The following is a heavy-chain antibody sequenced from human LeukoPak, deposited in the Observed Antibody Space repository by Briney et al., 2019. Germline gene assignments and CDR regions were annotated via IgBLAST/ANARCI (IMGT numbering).Heavy chain of an antibody. CDR3: ASPNPYSSSWYGY. D-gene: IGHD6-13*01. CDR1: GFTFSSYS. V-gene: IGHV3-21*01. Sequence: PGGSLRLSCAASGFTFSSYSMNWVRQPPGKGLEWVSSISSSSSYIYYADSVKGRFTISRDNAKNSLYLQMNSLRAEDTAVYYCASPNPYSSSWYGYWGQGTLVTVSS. J-gene: IGHJ4*02. CDR2: ISSSSSYI.